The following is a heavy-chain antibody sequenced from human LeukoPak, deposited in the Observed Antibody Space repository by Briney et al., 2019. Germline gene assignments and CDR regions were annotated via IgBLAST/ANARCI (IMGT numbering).Heavy chain of an antibody. CDR3: ARDLDWSFDY. Sequence: PGGSLRLSCAASGFTFANHAMSWVRRAPGKGLEWIAYINNSGRTIYYADSMKGRLTISRDNAKSSLYLQVNSLRAEDTAIYYCARDLDWSFDYWGQGIQVTVSS. J-gene: IGHJ4*02. CDR2: INNSGRTI. D-gene: IGHD3-9*01. V-gene: IGHV3-48*03. CDR1: GFTFANHA.